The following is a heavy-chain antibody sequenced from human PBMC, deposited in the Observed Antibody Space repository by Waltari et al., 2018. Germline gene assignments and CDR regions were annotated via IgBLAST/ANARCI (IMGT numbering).Heavy chain of an antibody. CDR3: ARGYYYDSIVAGAAFDI. CDR2: IIPILGIA. J-gene: IGHJ3*02. Sequence: VQGGEEGKKRGEEGKGRGKEEGGTGRREERRRVREEEGQGLEWMGGIIPILGIANYAQKFRCRVTITADKSTSAAYMELSSLVSEDTAVYYCARGYYYDSIVAGAAFDIWGQGPLVTVSS. D-gene: IGHD3-22*01. CDR1: GGTGRREE. V-gene: IGHV1-69*10.